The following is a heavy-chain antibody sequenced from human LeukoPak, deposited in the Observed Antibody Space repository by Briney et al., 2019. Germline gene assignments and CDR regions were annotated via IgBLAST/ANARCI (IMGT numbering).Heavy chain of an antibody. V-gene: IGHV1-69*01. CDR3: ARDRGDIVVVVAARRSSNWFDP. CDR1: GGTFSSYA. CDR2: IIPIFGTA. J-gene: IGHJ5*02. Sequence: SVKVSCKASGGTFSSYAISWVRQAPGQGLEWMGGIIPIFGTANYAQKFQGRVTITADESTSTAYMELSSLRSGDTAVYYCARDRGDIVVVVAARRSSNWFDPWGQGTLVTVSS. D-gene: IGHD2-15*01.